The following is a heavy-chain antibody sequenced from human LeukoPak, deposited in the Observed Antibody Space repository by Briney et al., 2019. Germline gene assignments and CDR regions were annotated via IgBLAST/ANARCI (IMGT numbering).Heavy chain of an antibody. CDR1: GYTFTNYD. V-gene: IGHV1-8*01. D-gene: IGHD2-2*02. CDR2: MNPKRGNK. CDR3: ARQDCSSTSCYIHNWFDP. Sequence: ASVTDTCQATGYTFTNYDINWLRQPTGQGLAWMGWMNPKRGNKGYAQKFQGRVTLTRNTSISTAYMELSSLRSEDTAVYYCARQDCSSTSCYIHNWFDPWGQGTLVTVSS. J-gene: IGHJ5*02.